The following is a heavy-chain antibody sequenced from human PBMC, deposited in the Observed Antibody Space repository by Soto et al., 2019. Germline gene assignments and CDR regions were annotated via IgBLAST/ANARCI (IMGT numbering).Heavy chain of an antibody. CDR3: ARVGGPDYYYYYMDV. CDR2: IYSGGST. Sequence: PGGSLRLSCAASGFTVSSNYMSWVRQAPGKGLEWVSVIYSGGSTYYADSVKGRFTISRHNSKNTLYLQMNSLRAEDTAVYYCARVGGPDYYYYYMDVWGKGTTVTVSS. CDR1: GFTVSSNY. J-gene: IGHJ6*03. V-gene: IGHV3-53*04. D-gene: IGHD3-16*01.